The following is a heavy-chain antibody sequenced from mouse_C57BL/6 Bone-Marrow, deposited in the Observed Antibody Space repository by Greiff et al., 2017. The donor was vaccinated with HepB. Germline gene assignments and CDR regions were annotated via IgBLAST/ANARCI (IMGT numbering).Heavy chain of an antibody. V-gene: IGHV14-4*01. J-gene: IGHJ1*03. CDR2: IDPENGDT. CDR1: GFNIKDDY. D-gene: IGHD1-1*01. CDR3: HFSYYYGSPWYFDV. Sequence: VQLKESGAELVRPGASVKLSCTASGFNIKDDYMHWVKQRPEQGLEWIGWIDPENGDTEYASKFQGKATITADTSSNTAYLQLSSLTSEDTAVYYCHFSYYYGSPWYFDVWGTGTTVTVSS.